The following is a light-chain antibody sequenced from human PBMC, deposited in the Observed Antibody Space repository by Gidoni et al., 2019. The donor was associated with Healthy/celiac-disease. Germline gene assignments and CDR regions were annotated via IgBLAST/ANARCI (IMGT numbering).Light chain of an antibody. CDR2: GAS. CDR3: QQYGSSPRT. CDR1: QSVSSSY. V-gene: IGKV3-20*01. J-gene: IGKJ1*01. Sequence: EIVLTPSPGPLSLSPGERATLSCRASQSVSSSYLAWYQQKPGQAPRLLIYGASSRATGIPDRFSGSGSGTDCTLTISRLEPEDFAVYYWQQYGSSPRTFXQXTKVEIK.